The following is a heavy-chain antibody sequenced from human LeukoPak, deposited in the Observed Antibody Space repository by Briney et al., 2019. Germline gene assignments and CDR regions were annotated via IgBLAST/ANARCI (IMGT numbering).Heavy chain of an antibody. V-gene: IGHV3-72*01. CDR2: SRNKANSFTT. D-gene: IGHD1-26*01. CDR1: GFTLSDHY. Sequence: PGGSLRLSCAVSGFTLSDHYIDWVRQALGKGLEWVGRSRNKANSFTTEYAASVKGRFTISRDDSENSLYLQMNSLKTEDTAVYSCARSSGRSVFDYWGQGTLVAVSS. J-gene: IGHJ4*02. CDR3: ARSSGRSVFDY.